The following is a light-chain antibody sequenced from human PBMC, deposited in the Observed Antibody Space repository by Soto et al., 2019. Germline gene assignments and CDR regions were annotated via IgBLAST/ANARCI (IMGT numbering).Light chain of an antibody. CDR3: CSYAGSSSFRVL. Sequence: QSALTQPRSVSGSPGQSVTISCTGTNSDVGTYNYVSWYQQHPGKAPKLIIYDVTKRPSGVPDRFSGSKSGNTASLIISGLQAAAEAEYYCCCCSYAGSSSFRVLFGGGTQLTVL. V-gene: IGLV2-11*01. CDR1: NSDVGTYNY. J-gene: IGLJ2*01. CDR2: DVT.